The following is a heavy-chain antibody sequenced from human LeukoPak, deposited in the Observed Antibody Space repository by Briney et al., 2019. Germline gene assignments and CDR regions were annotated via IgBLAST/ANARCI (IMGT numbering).Heavy chain of an antibody. CDR1: GGSFSGYY. V-gene: IGHV4-34*01. Sequence: SQTLSLTCAVYGGSFSGYYWSWIRQPPGKGLEWIGEINHSGSTNYNPSLKSRVTISVDTSKNQFSLKLSSVTAADTAVYYCARKLGLRYFDWLLQNNWFDPWGQGTLVTVSS. CDR2: INHSGST. J-gene: IGHJ5*02. D-gene: IGHD3-9*01. CDR3: ARKLGLRYFDWLLQNNWFDP.